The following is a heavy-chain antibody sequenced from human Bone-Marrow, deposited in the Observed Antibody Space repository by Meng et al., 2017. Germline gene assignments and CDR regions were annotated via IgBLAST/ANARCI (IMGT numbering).Heavy chain of an antibody. V-gene: IGHV3-15*01. J-gene: IGHJ4*02. CDR2: IKSKTDGETP. CDR1: GFTFRNAW. CDR3: NWNDFGDY. D-gene: IGHD1-1*01. Sequence: EVLVWEFGGGLVRPGGSLRLSCAASGFTFRNAWMSWVRQAPGRGLEWVARIKSKTDGETPDYAAPVKGRFTISRDDSKNTLYLQMHSLKTEDTAVYYCNWNDFGDYWGQGALVTVSS.